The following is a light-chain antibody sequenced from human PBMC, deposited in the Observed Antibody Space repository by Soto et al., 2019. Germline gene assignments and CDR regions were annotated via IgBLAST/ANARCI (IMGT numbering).Light chain of an antibody. J-gene: IGLJ1*01. Sequence: QSVLTQPPSVSGAPGQRVTISCTGSNSNIGAGYDVHWYQQLPGTAPKLLIYGNNNRPSGVPDRFSGSKSGTSASLAITGLQAEDEADYYCQSYDRSLSGRVFGTGTKLTVL. V-gene: IGLV1-40*01. CDR2: GNN. CDR1: NSNIGAGYD. CDR3: QSYDRSLSGRV.